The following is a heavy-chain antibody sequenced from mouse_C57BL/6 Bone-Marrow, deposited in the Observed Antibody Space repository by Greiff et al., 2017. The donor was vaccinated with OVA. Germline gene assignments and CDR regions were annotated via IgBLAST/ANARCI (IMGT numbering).Heavy chain of an antibody. Sequence: EVQLQQSVAELVRPGASVKLSCTASGFNIKNTYMHWVKQRPEQGLEWIGRIDPANGNTKYAPKFQGKATITADTSSNTAYLQLSSLTSEDTAVYYCTTVGANSNLWFAYWGQGTLVTVSA. V-gene: IGHV14-3*01. CDR1: GFNIKNTY. CDR3: TTVGANSNLWFAY. D-gene: IGHD2-5*01. CDR2: IDPANGNT. J-gene: IGHJ3*01.